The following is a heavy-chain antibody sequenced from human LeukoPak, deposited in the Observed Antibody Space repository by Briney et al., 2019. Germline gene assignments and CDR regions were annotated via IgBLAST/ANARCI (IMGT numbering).Heavy chain of an antibody. CDR1: GFTFWDTW. CDR2: IKQDGGEK. D-gene: IGHD3/OR15-3a*01. V-gene: IGHV3-7*03. CDR3: ATSYDMGWLIGY. J-gene: IGHJ4*02. Sequence: GGSLRLSCAASGFTFWDTWMNWVRQIPGQGLEWVANIKQDGGEKFYVASVKGRFTISRDNGKSSLYLQMNSLGAEDTALYYCATSYDMGWLIGYWGQGTLVTVSS.